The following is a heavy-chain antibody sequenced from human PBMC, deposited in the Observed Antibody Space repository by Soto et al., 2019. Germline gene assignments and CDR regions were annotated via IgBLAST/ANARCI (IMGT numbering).Heavy chain of an antibody. J-gene: IGHJ2*01. CDR1: GGSISSGDYY. CDR3: AREPTLYGDHRYFDL. D-gene: IGHD4-17*01. CDR2: IYYSGST. Sequence: SETPSLTCTVSGGSISSGDYYWSWIRQPPGKGLEWIGYIYYSGSTYYNPSLKSRVTISVDTSKNQFSLKLSSVTAADTAVYYCAREPTLYGDHRYFDLWGRGTLVTVSS. V-gene: IGHV4-30-4*01.